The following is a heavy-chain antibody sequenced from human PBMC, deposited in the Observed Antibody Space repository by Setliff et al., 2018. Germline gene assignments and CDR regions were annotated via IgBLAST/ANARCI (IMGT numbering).Heavy chain of an antibody. D-gene: IGHD6-19*01. V-gene: IGHV1-18*01. CDR2: ISAYNGNT. J-gene: IGHJ4*02. CDR3: ARVTIAVAGYFDF. CDR1: GYTFTNFG. Sequence: CKASGYTFTNFGISWVRQAPGQGLEWMGWISAYNGNTNYAQELQGRVTMTTDTSTSTAYMELRSLRSDDTAVYYCARVTIAVAGYFDFWGQGTLVTVSS.